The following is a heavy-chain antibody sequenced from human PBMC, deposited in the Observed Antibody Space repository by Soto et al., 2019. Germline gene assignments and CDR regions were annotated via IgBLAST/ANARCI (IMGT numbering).Heavy chain of an antibody. CDR3: ARGPGGPREGTGFLDY. D-gene: IGHD2-15*01. J-gene: IGHJ4*02. Sequence: QVQLVESGGGVVQPGKSLRLSCVASGFTFGTYAMHWVRQAPGKGLEWVAVISYDGNNRYYGDSVRDRFTISRDNSRNTLSLQLNSPTTDDTAVYYCARGPGGPREGTGFLDYWGQGTLVTVSS. CDR2: ISYDGNNR. CDR1: GFTFGTYA. V-gene: IGHV3-30-3*01.